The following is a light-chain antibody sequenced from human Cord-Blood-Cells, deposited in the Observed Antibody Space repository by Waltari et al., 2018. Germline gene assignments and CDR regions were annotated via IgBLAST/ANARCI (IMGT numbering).Light chain of an antibody. CDR2: DAS. CDR3: QQYNSYSST. J-gene: IGKJ5*01. Sequence: DIQMTQSPSTLSASVGDRVTITCRARQSISSWLAWYQQKPGKAPKLLIYDASSLESGGPSSVSGSGAGTEFTLTSSSLQPDDFATYDCQQYNSYSSTFGQGTRLEIK. CDR1: QSISSW. V-gene: IGKV1-5*01.